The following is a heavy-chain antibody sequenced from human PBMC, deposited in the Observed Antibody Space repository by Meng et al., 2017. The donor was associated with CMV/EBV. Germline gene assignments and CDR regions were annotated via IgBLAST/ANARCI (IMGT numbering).Heavy chain of an antibody. V-gene: IGHV3-7*01. D-gene: IGHD1-26*01. CDR2: IKQDGREK. J-gene: IGHJ4*02. CDR1: GFTFSSYC. CDR3: ARAVVGAEAYFDY. Sequence: GGSLRLSCAASGFTFSSYCWSWVRQAPGKGLEWVANIKQDGREKDYVDSVKGRFTISRDNAKNSLYLQMNSLRAEDTAVYYCARAVVGAEAYFDYWGQGTLVTVSS.